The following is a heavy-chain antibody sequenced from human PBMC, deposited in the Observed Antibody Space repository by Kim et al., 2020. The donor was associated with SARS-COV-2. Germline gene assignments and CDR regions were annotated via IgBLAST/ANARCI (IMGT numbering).Heavy chain of an antibody. J-gene: IGHJ4*02. Sequence: QGRVTITADKSTSTAYMELSSLRSEDTAVYYCARVIPNMRDSYATKGFDYWGQGTLVTVSS. V-gene: IGHV1-69*04. CDR3: ARVIPNMRDSYATKGFDY. D-gene: IGHD5-18*01.